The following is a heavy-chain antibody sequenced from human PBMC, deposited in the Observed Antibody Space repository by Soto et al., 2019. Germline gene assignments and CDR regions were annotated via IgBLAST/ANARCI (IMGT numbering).Heavy chain of an antibody. CDR3: ARNLRYYDILAGLDY. CDR1: GYTFSNYY. V-gene: IGHV1-46*01. D-gene: IGHD3-9*01. CDR2: INPNGGSS. J-gene: IGHJ4*02. Sequence: QVHLVQSGPEVKKPGASVKVSCKASGYTFSNYYAHWVRQAPGQGLEWMGLINPNGGSSTYAQKFQGRVTMTRDTSTTTVYMEVSSLRSEDTAVYYCARNLRYYDILAGLDYWGQGTLVSVSS.